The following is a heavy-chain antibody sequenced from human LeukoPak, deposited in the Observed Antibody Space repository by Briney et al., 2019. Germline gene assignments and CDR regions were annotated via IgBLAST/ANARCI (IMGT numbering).Heavy chain of an antibody. CDR3: ARGVSGSNWFDP. CDR1: GYTFTGDY. V-gene: IGHV1-2*02. CDR2: INPNRGGT. J-gene: IGHJ5*02. D-gene: IGHD2-8*01. Sequence: ASVKVSCKASGYTFTGDYMQWVRQAPGQGLEWMGWINPNRGGTNYAQKFQGRVTMTRDTSISTAYMELSRLRSDDTGVYYCARGVSGSNWFDPWGQGTLVTVSS.